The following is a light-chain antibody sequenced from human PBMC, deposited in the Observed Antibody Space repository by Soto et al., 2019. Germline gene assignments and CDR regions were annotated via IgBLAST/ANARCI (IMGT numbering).Light chain of an antibody. J-gene: IGLJ2*01. V-gene: IGLV1-51*01. CDR3: GTWDSSLSVVV. CDR2: DNN. Sequence: QSVLTQPPSVSAAPGPKVTNSRSWSSPKNGNNYVSWYQQLPGTAPKPLIYDNNKRPSGFPVRFSGSKSGTSATLGITGFQTGDEADFYCGTWDSSLSVVVFGGGTKVTVL. CDR1: SPKNGNNY.